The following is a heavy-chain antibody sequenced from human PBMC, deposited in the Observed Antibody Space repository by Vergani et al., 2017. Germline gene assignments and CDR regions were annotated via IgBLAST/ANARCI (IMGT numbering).Heavy chain of an antibody. Sequence: LEESGGGSVKPGGSLRLSCAASGFKFSDHYMSWIRQAPGKGLEWVSHISPGASTVSYTDSVTGRFTVSMYNDNNSHTLDMTTLRVEDTAVYYCAKNPGISTTRHYYAMDVWGQGTTVTVSS. CDR3: AKNPGISTTRHYYAMDV. J-gene: IGHJ6*02. V-gene: IGHV3-11*04. D-gene: IGHD1-1*01. CDR2: ISPGASTV. CDR1: GFKFSDHY.